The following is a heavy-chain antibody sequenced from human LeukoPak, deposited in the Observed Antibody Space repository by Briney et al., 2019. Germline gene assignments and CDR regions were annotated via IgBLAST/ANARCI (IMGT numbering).Heavy chain of an antibody. D-gene: IGHD2-15*01. CDR2: ISSSSSYI. Sequence: PGGSLRLSCAASGFTFSSYSMNWVRQAPGKGLEWVSSISSSSSYIYYADSVKGRFTISRDNAKNSLYLQMNSPRAEDTAVYYCARVRGVVADYYYYYMDVWGKGTTVTVSS. J-gene: IGHJ6*03. CDR1: GFTFSSYS. V-gene: IGHV3-21*01. CDR3: ARVRGVVADYYYYYMDV.